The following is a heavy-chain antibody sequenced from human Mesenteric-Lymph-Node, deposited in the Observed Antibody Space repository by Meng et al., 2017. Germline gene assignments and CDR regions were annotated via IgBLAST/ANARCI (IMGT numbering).Heavy chain of an antibody. D-gene: IGHD2-2*02. CDR3: ARVYTNDAFDI. V-gene: IGHV4-59*12. CDR2: IYYSGST. Sequence: GSLRLSCTVSGGSISSYYWSWIRQPPGKGLEWIGYIYYSGSTNYNPSLKSRVTISVDTSKNQFSLKLSSVTAADTAVYYCARVYTNDAFDIWGQGTMVTVSS. CDR1: GGSISSYY. J-gene: IGHJ3*02.